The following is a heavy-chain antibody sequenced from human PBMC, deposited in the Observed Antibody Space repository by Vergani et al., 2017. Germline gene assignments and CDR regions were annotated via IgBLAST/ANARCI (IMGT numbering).Heavy chain of an antibody. J-gene: IGHJ6*03. Sequence: EVQLVESGGGLVQPGGSLRLSCAASGFTFSSYEMNWVRQAPGKGLEWVSYISSSGSTIYYADSVKGRFTISRDNAKNSLYLQMNSLRAEDTAVYYCARNPYYDILTGRLGYYYYYYYMDVWGKGTTVTVSS. CDR2: ISSSGSTI. CDR3: ARNPYYDILTGRLGYYYYYYYMDV. CDR1: GFTFSSYE. V-gene: IGHV3-48*03. D-gene: IGHD3-9*01.